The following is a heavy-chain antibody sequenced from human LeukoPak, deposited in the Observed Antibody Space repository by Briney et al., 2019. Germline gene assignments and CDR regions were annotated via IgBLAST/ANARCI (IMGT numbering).Heavy chain of an antibody. CDR2: IHGTLGST. J-gene: IGHJ3*02. CDR3: ARIFDRDI. CDR1: GGPIRNSY. D-gene: IGHD3-3*01. V-gene: IGHV4-4*07. Sequence: PSETLSLTCTVSGGPIRNSYWSWVRHSAGTGMQWIGRIHGTLGSTNHNPSLKSRVVMSLDTSSNQFSLRLSAKSAADTATYYCARIFDRDIWGQGTLVTVSP.